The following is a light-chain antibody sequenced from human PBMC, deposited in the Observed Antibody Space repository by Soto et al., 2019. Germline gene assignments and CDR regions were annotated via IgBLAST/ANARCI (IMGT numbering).Light chain of an antibody. CDR2: DTS. V-gene: IGKV3-11*01. CDR1: QSVGGF. CDR3: QHRSNWPPMYT. Sequence: EIVLTQSPAILSLSPGERATLSCRASQSVGGFLAWYQQKSGQAPRLLIYDTSNRATGIPARFSGSGSGTDFTLTISSLAPEDFAVYHCQHRSNWPPMYTFGQGTKLEIK. J-gene: IGKJ2*01.